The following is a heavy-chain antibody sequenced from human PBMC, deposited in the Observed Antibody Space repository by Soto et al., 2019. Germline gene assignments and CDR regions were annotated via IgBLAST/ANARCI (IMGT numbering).Heavy chain of an antibody. CDR2: IYTSGRS. V-gene: IGHV4-4*07. D-gene: IGHD3-10*01. CDR1: GASISSYY. Sequence: QVQLQESGPGLVKPSETLSLTCTVSGASISSYYWSWIRQPAGKGLQWIGRIYTSGRSNYNLSLKSRVTMSLDTSKNQFSLNVTSVTAAATAVYYCARDRPGERGDYIYGMDVWGQGTAVTVSS. CDR3: ARDRPGERGDYIYGMDV. J-gene: IGHJ6*02.